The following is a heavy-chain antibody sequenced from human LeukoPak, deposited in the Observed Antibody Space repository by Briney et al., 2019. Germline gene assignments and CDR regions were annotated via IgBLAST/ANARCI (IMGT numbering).Heavy chain of an antibody. CDR3: ADLGSRD. Sequence: GGSLRLSCAASGFTFSSAWMTWVRQAPGKGLEWVATIEDDGSDKYYVDSVKGRFTISRDNARKSLWLQMNSLRVEDTAMYYCADLGSRDWGQGTLVTVSS. CDR1: GFTFSSAW. J-gene: IGHJ4*02. V-gene: IGHV3-7*01. D-gene: IGHD3-16*01. CDR2: IEDDGSDK.